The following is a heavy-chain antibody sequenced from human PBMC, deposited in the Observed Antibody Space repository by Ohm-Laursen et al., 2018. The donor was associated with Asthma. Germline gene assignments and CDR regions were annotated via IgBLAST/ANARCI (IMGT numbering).Heavy chain of an antibody. Sequence: SDTLSLTCPVSGGSISSGGYYWSWIRQHPGKGLEWIGYIYYSGLTYSNPSLRSRVIISVDTSKNQFSLNLTSVTAADTAVYYCARGAFYYESTGYYFFDHWGQGALVTVSS. CDR1: GGSISSGGYY. V-gene: IGHV4-31*03. D-gene: IGHD3-22*01. CDR3: ARGAFYYESTGYYFFDH. CDR2: IYYSGLT. J-gene: IGHJ4*02.